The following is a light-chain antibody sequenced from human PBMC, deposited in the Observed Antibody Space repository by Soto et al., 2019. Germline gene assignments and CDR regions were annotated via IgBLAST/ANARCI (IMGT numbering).Light chain of an antibody. V-gene: IGKV1-5*01. CDR1: QTLSSW. CDR2: DVS. J-gene: IGKJ4*01. Sequence: DIQMTQSPSTLSASVGDRVTITCRASQTLSSWLAWYQQKPGKTPKLLIYDVSTLESGVPSRFSGSGSGTEFTLTISSLQPDDFATYYCQQYNSYSLTFGGGTKVKIK. CDR3: QQYNSYSLT.